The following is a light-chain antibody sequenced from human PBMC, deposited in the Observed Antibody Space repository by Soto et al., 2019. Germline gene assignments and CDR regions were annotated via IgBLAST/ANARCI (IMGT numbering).Light chain of an antibody. CDR2: RAS. CDR3: QQYQNLWT. J-gene: IGKJ1*01. V-gene: IGKV3-15*01. Sequence: EIVMTQSPVTLSVSPGERATLSCWASQSVGSNLAWYQQRPGQPPRLLIYRASSRATGIPARFSGSGSGTEFTLTINSLQSEDFAVYYCQQYQNLWTFGQGTKVDIK. CDR1: QSVGSN.